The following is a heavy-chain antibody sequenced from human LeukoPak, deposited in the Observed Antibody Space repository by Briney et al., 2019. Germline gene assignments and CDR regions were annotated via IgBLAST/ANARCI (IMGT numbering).Heavy chain of an antibody. CDR2: ISGSGGST. CDR3: AKCEKETYYDFWSGYYTYYFDY. J-gene: IGHJ4*02. CDR1: GFTFSSYA. Sequence: GGSLRLSCAASGFTFSSYAMSWVRQAPGKGLEWVSAISGSGGSTYYADSVKGRFTISRDNSKNTLYLQMNSLRAEDTAVYYCAKCEKETYYDFWSGYYTYYFDYWGQGTLVTVSS. V-gene: IGHV3-23*01. D-gene: IGHD3-3*01.